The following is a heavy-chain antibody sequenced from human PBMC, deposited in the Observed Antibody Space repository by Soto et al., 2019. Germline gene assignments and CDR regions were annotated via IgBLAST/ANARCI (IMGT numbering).Heavy chain of an antibody. CDR3: ARGPYYGDYFDY. J-gene: IGHJ4*02. D-gene: IGHD4-17*01. CDR1: GGSFSGYY. Sequence: SETLSLTCAVYGGSFSGYYWSWIRQPPGKGLEWIGEINHSGSTNYNPSLKSRVTISVDTSKNQFSLKLSSVTAADTAVYYCARGPYYGDYFDYWGQGTLVT. CDR2: INHSGST. V-gene: IGHV4-34*01.